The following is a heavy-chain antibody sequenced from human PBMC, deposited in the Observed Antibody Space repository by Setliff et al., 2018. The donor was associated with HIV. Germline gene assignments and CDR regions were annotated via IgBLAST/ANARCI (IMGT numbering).Heavy chain of an antibody. D-gene: IGHD3-16*02. CDR2: MNPKSGVS. CDR1: GKSFTNYG. CDR3: ARAKAVGGVIITRGLDV. V-gene: IGHV1-8*01. Sequence: ASVKVSCKPSGKSFTNYGIHGLRRASGQGLEWRGWMNPKSGVSGSALKFHDRVTMTRDTSTLTLHMELSSLTSEETAVYYCARAKAVGGVIITRGLDVWGQGTTVTVSS. J-gene: IGHJ6*02.